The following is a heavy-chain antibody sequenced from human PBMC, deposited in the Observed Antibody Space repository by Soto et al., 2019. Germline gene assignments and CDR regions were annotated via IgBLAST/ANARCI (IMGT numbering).Heavy chain of an antibody. Sequence: PSETLSLTCSVSGDSISSGGYYWSWIRQHPGKGLEWIGYIYYTETTFYNPSLQSRVTISIDTSKHQFSLKMSSVTAADTAVYYCARGAKNTVTWFDPWGQGTLVTVSS. CDR1: GDSISSGGYY. CDR3: ARGAKNTVTWFDP. CDR2: IYYTETT. V-gene: IGHV4-31*03. D-gene: IGHD4-4*01. J-gene: IGHJ5*02.